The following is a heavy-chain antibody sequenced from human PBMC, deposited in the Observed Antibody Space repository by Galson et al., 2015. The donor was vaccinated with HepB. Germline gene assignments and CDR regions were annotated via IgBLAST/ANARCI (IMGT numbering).Heavy chain of an antibody. CDR2: INAGNGNT. Sequence: SVKVSCKASGYTFTSYAMHWVRQAPGQRLEWMGWINAGNGNTKYSQKFQGRVTITRDTSASTGYMELSSLRSEDTAVYYCARVSDYYVSSGYYRRGPFDYWGQGTLVTVSS. CDR1: GYTFTSYA. D-gene: IGHD3-22*01. V-gene: IGHV1-3*01. J-gene: IGHJ4*02. CDR3: ARVSDYYVSSGYYRRGPFDY.